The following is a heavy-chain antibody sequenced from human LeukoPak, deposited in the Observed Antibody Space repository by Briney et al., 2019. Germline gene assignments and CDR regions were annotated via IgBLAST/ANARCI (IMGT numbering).Heavy chain of an antibody. CDR3: ARGRGYSYGLYYFDY. CDR1: GGSISSSSYY. D-gene: IGHD5-18*01. J-gene: IGHJ4*02. CDR2: IYYSGST. Sequence: SETLSLTCTVSGGSISSSSYYWGWIRQPPGKGLEWIGSIYYSGSTYYNPSLKSRVTISVGTSKNQFSLKLSSVTAADTAVYYCARGRGYSYGLYYFDYWGQGTLVTVSS. V-gene: IGHV4-39*07.